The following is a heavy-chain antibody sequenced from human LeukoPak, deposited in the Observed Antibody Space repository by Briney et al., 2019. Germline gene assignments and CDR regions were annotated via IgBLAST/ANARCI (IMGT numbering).Heavy chain of an antibody. D-gene: IGHD4-17*01. CDR3: ARGNYGDYKYYYYYYMDV. CDR2: IYTSGST. J-gene: IGHJ6*03. Sequence: SQTLSLTCTVSGGSISSGSYYWSWIQQPAGKGLEWIGRIYTSGSTNYNPSLKSRVTISVDTSKNQFSLKLSSVTAADTAVYYCARGNYGDYKYYYYYYMDVWGKGTTVTVSS. V-gene: IGHV4-61*02. CDR1: GGSISSGSYY.